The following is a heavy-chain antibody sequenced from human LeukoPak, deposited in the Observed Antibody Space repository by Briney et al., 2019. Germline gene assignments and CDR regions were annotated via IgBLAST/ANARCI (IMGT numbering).Heavy chain of an antibody. CDR1: GGSISSSSYY. J-gene: IGHJ4*02. V-gene: IGHV4-39*07. Sequence: SETLSLTCTVSGGSISSSSYYWGWIRQPPGKGLEWIGSIYYSGSTYYNPSLKSRVTISVDTSKNQFSLKLSSVTAADTAVYYCASRSGYSYGSIFDYWGQGTLVTVSS. D-gene: IGHD5-18*01. CDR2: IYYSGST. CDR3: ASRSGYSYGSIFDY.